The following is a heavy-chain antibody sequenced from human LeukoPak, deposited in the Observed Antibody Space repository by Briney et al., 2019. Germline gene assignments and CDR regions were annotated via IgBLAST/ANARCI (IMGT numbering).Heavy chain of an antibody. J-gene: IGHJ4*02. CDR3: ARHIVTYYYDSSGYYFDY. CDR2: IYYSGST. Sequence: PSETLSLTXTVSGGSISSSSYYWGCIRQPPGRGLEWIGCIYYSGSTYYNPSLKSRVTISVDTSKSQFSLKLSSVTAADTAVYYCARHIVTYYYDSSGYYFDYWGQGTLVTVSS. D-gene: IGHD3-22*01. V-gene: IGHV4-39*01. CDR1: GGSISSSSYY.